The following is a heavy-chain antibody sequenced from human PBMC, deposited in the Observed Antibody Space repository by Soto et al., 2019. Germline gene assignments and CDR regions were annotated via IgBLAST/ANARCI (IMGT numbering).Heavy chain of an antibody. CDR2: ISGSGGIT. D-gene: IGHD3-10*01. CDR1: GFTFSSYS. Sequence: LRLSCIASGFTFSSYSMTWVRQAPGKGLEWDSDISGSGGITYYADSVKGRFTISRDNSKNTLNLQMNSLRADDTAVYYCARARRGAPYYYNKDLWGQGTTVTVSS. V-gene: IGHV3-23*01. J-gene: IGHJ6*02. CDR3: ARARRGAPYYYNKDL.